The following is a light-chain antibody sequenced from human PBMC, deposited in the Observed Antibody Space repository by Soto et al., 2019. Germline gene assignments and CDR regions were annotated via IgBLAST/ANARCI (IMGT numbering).Light chain of an antibody. CDR2: DAS. CDR3: QQFDNLPLT. J-gene: IGKJ4*01. Sequence: DIQMTQSPSSLSASVGDRVTITCQASQDITNYLNWYQQKPGTAPKVLIYDASNFETGVPSRFSGSGLGTDFTFTISSLQPEDIAAYYCQQFDNLPLTFGGGTKVDIK. CDR1: QDITNY. V-gene: IGKV1-33*01.